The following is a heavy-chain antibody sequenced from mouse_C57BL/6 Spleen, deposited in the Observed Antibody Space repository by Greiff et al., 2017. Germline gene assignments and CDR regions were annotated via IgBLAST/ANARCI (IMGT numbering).Heavy chain of an antibody. CDR1: GYTFTDYE. Sequence: VQLQQSGAELVRPGASVTLSCKASGYTFTDYEMHWVKQTPVHGLEWIGAIDPETGGTAYNQKFKGKAILTADKSSSTAYMELRSLTSEDSAVYYCTRGRSLRSFDVWGTGTTVTVSS. J-gene: IGHJ1*03. V-gene: IGHV1-15*01. D-gene: IGHD2-1*01. CDR3: TRGRSLRSFDV. CDR2: IDPETGGT.